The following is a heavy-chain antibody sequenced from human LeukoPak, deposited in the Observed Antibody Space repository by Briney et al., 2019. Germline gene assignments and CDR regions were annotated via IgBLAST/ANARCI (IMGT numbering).Heavy chain of an antibody. Sequence: GESLKISCKGSGYSFTSYWIGWVRQMPGKGLEWMGIIFPGDSDTRYSPSFQGQVTISADRSISTAYLQWSSPKASDTAMYYCARVHCRSDTCYPDYWGQGTLVTVSS. CDR2: IFPGDSDT. D-gene: IGHD2-2*01. CDR3: ARVHCRSDTCYPDY. J-gene: IGHJ4*02. CDR1: GYSFTSYW. V-gene: IGHV5-51*01.